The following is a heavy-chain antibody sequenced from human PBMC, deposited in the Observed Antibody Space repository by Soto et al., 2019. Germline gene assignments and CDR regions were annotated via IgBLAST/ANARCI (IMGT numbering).Heavy chain of an antibody. CDR3: ARGAINRYSGSYADYFDY. J-gene: IGHJ4*02. CDR1: GYTFTSYG. CDR2: ISAYNGNT. Sequence: QVQLVQSGAEVKKPGASVKVSCKASGYTFTSYGISWVRQAPGQGLEWMGWISAYNGNTNYAQKLQGRVTMTTDTSTSTAYMELRSLRSDDTAVYYCARGAINRYSGSYADYFDYWGQGTLVTVSS. D-gene: IGHD1-26*01. V-gene: IGHV1-18*04.